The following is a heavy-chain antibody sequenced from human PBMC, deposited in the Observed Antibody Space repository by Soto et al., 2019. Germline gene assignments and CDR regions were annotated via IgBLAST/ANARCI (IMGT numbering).Heavy chain of an antibody. D-gene: IGHD3-22*01. CDR2: ISYDGSNK. V-gene: IGHV3-30-3*01. Sequence: QVQLVESGGGVVQPGRSLRLSCAASGFTFSSYAMHWVRQAPGKGLEWVAVISYDGSNKYYADSVKGRFTISRDNSKNTLYLQMNSLRAEDTAVYYCARDYATPSPPYYYDRGGPAFDIWGRGTMVTVSS. J-gene: IGHJ3*02. CDR3: ARDYATPSPPYYYDRGGPAFDI. CDR1: GFTFSSYA.